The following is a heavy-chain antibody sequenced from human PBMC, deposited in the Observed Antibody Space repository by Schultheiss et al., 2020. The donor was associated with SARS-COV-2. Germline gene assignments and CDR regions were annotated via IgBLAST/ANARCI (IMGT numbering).Heavy chain of an antibody. D-gene: IGHD4-17*01. Sequence: GGSLRLSCAASGFDFGSYIMNWVRQAPGKGLEWVSSIGGGSSGPYTYYADSVKGRFSISRDNAKNSLYLQVNSLRAEDTALYYCARDPSVYGDYVLGWFDPWGQGTLVTVSS. CDR2: IGGGSSGPYT. CDR3: ARDPSVYGDYVLGWFDP. J-gene: IGHJ5*02. CDR1: GFDFGSYI. V-gene: IGHV3-21*01.